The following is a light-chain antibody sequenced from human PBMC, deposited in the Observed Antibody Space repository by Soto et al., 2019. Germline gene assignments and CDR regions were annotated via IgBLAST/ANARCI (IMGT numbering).Light chain of an antibody. CDR2: EVT. Sequence: QSALTQPPSVSGSPGQSVTISCTGTSSDVGSYNRVAWYQQPPGTAPQLMIYEVTNRPSGVPDRFSGSKSGNTASLPISGLQAEAEAAYYCTSYTRSSAYLCVTGTKLTVL. V-gene: IGLV2-18*02. CDR3: TSYTRSSAYL. J-gene: IGLJ1*01. CDR1: SSDVGSYNR.